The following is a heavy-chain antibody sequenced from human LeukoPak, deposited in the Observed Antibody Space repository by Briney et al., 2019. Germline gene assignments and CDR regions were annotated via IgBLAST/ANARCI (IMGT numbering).Heavy chain of an antibody. D-gene: IGHD3-10*01. V-gene: IGHV4-34*01. Sequence: SETLSLTCAVYAGSFSGYYWSWIRQPPGKGLEWIGEINHSGSTNYNPSLKSRVTISVDTSKNQFSLKLSSVTAADTAVYCCVREGGSGSFGYFDYWGQGTLVTVSS. CDR1: AGSFSGYY. J-gene: IGHJ4*02. CDR3: VREGGSGSFGYFDY. CDR2: INHSGST.